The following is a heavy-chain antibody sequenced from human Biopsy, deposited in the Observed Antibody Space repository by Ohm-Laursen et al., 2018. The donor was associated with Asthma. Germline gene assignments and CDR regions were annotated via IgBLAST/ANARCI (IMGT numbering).Heavy chain of an antibody. V-gene: IGHV3-30*03. CDR3: ARDVMEWYLPAFDF. J-gene: IGHJ4*02. Sequence: SLRLSCAASGFTFSHYWMHWVRQAPGKGLEWEAVISFDGSNKDYADSVKGRFTISRDNSKNTLHLEMNSLRVEDTAVYYCARDVMEWYLPAFDFWGQGTLVTASS. CDR2: ISFDGSNK. CDR1: GFTFSHYW. D-gene: IGHD3-3*01.